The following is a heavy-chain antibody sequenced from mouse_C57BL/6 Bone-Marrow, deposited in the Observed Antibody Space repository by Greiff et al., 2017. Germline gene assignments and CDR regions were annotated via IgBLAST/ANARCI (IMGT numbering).Heavy chain of an antibody. D-gene: IGHD2-4*01. CDR2: IYPGSGNT. CDR1: GYTFTDYY. V-gene: IGHV1-84*01. Sequence: VQLQQSGPELVKPGASVKISCKASGYTFTDYYINWVKQRPGQGREWIGWIYPGSGNTKYNEKFKGKATLTVDTSSSTAYMQLSSLTSEDSAVYFCARKDYDPDYWGQGTTLTVSS. J-gene: IGHJ2*01. CDR3: ARKDYDPDY.